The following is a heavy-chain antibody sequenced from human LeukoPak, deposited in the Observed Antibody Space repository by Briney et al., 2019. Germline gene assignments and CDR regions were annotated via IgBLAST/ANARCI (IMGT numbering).Heavy chain of an antibody. D-gene: IGHD6-6*01. CDR1: GGSISSHY. J-gene: IGHJ1*01. CDR3: ARCPQIGSSSSVYFQH. CDR2: IYYSGST. Sequence: SETLSLTCTVSGGSISSHYWSWIRQPPGKGLEWIGYIYYSGSTNYNPSLKSRVTISVDTSKNQFSLKLSSVTAADTAVYYCARCPQIGSSSSVYFQHWGQGTLVTVSS. V-gene: IGHV4-59*08.